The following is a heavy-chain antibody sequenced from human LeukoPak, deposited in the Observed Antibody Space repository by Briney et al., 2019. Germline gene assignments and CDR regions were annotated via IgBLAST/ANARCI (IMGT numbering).Heavy chain of an antibody. D-gene: IGHD6-6*01. CDR1: GFTFSSYS. CDR2: ISSSSSYI. Sequence: GGSLRLSCAASGFTFSSYSMNWVRQAPGKGLEWVSSISSSSSYIYYADSVKGRFTISRDNAKNSLYLQMNSLRAEDTAVYYCARDHQTYSSPLPGYYCYGMDVWGQGTTVTVSS. J-gene: IGHJ6*02. V-gene: IGHV3-21*01. CDR3: ARDHQTYSSPLPGYYCYGMDV.